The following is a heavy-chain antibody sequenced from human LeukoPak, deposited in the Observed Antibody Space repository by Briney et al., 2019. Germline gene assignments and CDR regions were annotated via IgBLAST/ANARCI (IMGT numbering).Heavy chain of an antibody. J-gene: IGHJ4*02. D-gene: IGHD2-2*02. CDR2: MWYDGSNK. CDR3: ARGGSDPYCSSTSCYNHYFDY. Sequence: AGGSLRLSCAASGFTFSSYGMHWVRQAPGKGLEWVAVMWYDGSNKYYADSVKGRFTISRDNSKNTLYLQMNSLRAEDTAVYYCARGGSDPYCSSTSCYNHYFDYWGQGTLVTVSS. V-gene: IGHV3-33*01. CDR1: GFTFSSYG.